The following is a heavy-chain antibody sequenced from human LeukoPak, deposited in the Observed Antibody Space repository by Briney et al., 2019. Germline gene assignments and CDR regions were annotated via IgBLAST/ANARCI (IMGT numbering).Heavy chain of an antibody. J-gene: IGHJ4*02. CDR3: ARRPSATGADFDY. V-gene: IGHV5-51*01. CDR1: GYSFTSYW. D-gene: IGHD7-27*01. Sequence: GESLKISCKGSGYSFTSYWIGWVRRMPGKGLEWMGIIYPGDSDTRYSPSFEGQVTISADNSISTAYLQWSSLKASDTAMYYCARRPSATGADFDYWGQGTLVTVSS. CDR2: IYPGDSDT.